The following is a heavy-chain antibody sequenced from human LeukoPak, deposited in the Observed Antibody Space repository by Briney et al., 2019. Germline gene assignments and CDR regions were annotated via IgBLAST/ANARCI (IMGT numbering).Heavy chain of an antibody. CDR2: IYYSGST. CDR1: GGSISSYY. J-gene: IGHJ3*02. Sequence: SETLSLTCTVSGGSISSYYWSWIRQPPGKGLEWIGYIYYSGSTNYNPSLKSRVTIPVDTSKNQFSLKLSSVTAADTAVYYCARDPYGDYAAFDIWGQGTMVTVSS. CDR3: ARDPYGDYAAFDI. D-gene: IGHD4-17*01. V-gene: IGHV4-59*01.